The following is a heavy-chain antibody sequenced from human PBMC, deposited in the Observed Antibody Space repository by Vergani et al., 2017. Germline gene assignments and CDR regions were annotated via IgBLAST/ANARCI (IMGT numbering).Heavy chain of an antibody. Sequence: EVQLVQSGAEVKKPGATMKISCKVSGYTFTDHYMHSVKQAPGKGLEWMGLVDPEDGETIYAEKFKGRVTIAADTSTDTAHLELSSLRSEDTAVYYCATPQTGTTGGMEFWGQGTTVIVSS. D-gene: IGHD4-17*01. CDR1: GYTFTDHY. J-gene: IGHJ6*02. V-gene: IGHV1-69-2*01. CDR3: ATPQTGTTGGMEF. CDR2: VDPEDGET.